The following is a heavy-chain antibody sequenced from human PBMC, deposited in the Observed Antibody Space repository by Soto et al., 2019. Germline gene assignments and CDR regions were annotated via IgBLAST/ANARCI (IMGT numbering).Heavy chain of an antibody. CDR3: ARSPFPYTAMVTAWFDP. Sequence: SVQVPCKASRGTFSSYSISWVRQAPGQGLEWMGGIIPIFGTANYAQKFQGRVTITADESTSTAYMELSSLRSEDTAVYYCARSPFPYTAMVTAWFDPWGQGTLVTVSS. J-gene: IGHJ5*02. CDR2: IIPIFGTA. CDR1: RGTFSSYS. D-gene: IGHD5-18*01. V-gene: IGHV1-69*13.